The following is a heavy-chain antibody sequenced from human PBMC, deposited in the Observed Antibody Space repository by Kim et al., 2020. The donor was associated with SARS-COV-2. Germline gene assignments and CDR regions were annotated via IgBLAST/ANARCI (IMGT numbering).Heavy chain of an antibody. CDR2: ISSSGSTI. D-gene: IGHD3-3*01. CDR3: ARETNYDFWSGYYTGAPYYYGMDV. V-gene: IGHV3-48*03. Sequence: GGSLRLSCAASGFTFSSYEMNWVRQAPGKGLEWVSYISSSGSTIYYADSVKGRFTISRDNAKNSLYLQMNSLRAEDTAVYYCARETNYDFWSGYYTGAPYYYGMDVWGQGTTVTVSS. CDR1: GFTFSSYE. J-gene: IGHJ6*02.